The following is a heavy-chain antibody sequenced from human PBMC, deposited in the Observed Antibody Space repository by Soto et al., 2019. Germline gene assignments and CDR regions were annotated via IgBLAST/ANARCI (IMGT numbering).Heavy chain of an antibody. Sequence: GASVQVSCQAPGYTFTSYAMHWVRQAPGQRLEWMGWINAGNGNTKYSQKFQGRVTITRDTSASTAYMELSSVRSEDTAVYYCAREYGAFDFWGQGTLVTVSS. V-gene: IGHV1-3*01. D-gene: IGHD3-10*01. CDR1: GYTFTSYA. CDR2: INAGNGNT. CDR3: AREYGAFDF. J-gene: IGHJ4*02.